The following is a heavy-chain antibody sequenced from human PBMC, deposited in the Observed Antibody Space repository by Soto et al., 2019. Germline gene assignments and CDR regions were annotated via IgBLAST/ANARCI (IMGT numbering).Heavy chain of an antibody. D-gene: IGHD7-27*01. CDR1: GGTFNTYN. V-gene: IGHV1-69*01. J-gene: IGHJ6*02. CDR3: ARDETGDSYYYYYGMDV. Sequence: QVQLVQSGAEVKKPGSSVKVSCKASGGTFNTYNINWVRQAPGQRLEWMGGILPIFGTTNYAQRFQGRVAITADDSTSTAYMELSSLRSEDTAVYYCARDETGDSYYYYYGMDVWGQGTTVTVTS. CDR2: ILPIFGTT.